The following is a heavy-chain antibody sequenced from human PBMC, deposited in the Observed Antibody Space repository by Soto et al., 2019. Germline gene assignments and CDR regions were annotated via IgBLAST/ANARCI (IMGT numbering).Heavy chain of an antibody. J-gene: IGHJ4*02. CDR3: ARALSSTAGLYFDH. CDR1: GDSISSYY. Sequence: NPSETLSLTCTVSGDSISSYYWSWIRQPAGKGMEWIGRIHTTENTNYNPSLKSRVTMSIDTSNNQFSLKLTSLTAADTAVYYCARALSSTAGLYFDHWGQGTLVTVSS. CDR2: IHTTENT. V-gene: IGHV4-4*07. D-gene: IGHD6-13*01.